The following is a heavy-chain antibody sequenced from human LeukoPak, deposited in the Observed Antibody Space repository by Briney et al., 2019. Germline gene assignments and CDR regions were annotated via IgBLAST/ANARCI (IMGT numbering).Heavy chain of an antibody. V-gene: IGHV3-30*02. CDR2: IRYDGSNK. Sequence: PGGSLRLSCAASGFTFSSYGMHWVRQAPGKGLEWVAFIRYDGSNKYYADSVKGRFTISSDNSKNTLYLQMNSLRAEDTAVYYCAKDLPPADIVATRSPPDYWGQGTLVTVSS. CDR3: AKDLPPADIVATRSPPDY. J-gene: IGHJ4*02. D-gene: IGHD5-12*01. CDR1: GFTFSSYG.